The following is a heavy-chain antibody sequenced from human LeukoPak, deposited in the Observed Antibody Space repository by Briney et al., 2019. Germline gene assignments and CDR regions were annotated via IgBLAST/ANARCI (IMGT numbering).Heavy chain of an antibody. D-gene: IGHD1-14*01. V-gene: IGHV4-31*03. Sequence: TSETLSLTCIASGGSISSGGYYWSWIRQHPGKGLEWIGYIYDSGTTYYNPSLKSRVSISVDTSKNQFSLKLSSVTAADTAVYYCARGGDRRGFDYWGQGTLVTVSS. CDR3: ARGGDRRGFDY. J-gene: IGHJ4*02. CDR1: GGSISSGGYY. CDR2: IYDSGTT.